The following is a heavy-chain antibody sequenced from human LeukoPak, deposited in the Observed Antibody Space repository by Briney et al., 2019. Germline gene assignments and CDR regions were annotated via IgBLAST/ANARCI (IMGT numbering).Heavy chain of an antibody. V-gene: IGHV3-7*01. CDR3: ARDASALY. J-gene: IGHJ4*02. CDR1: DDSVTMYY. Sequence: ETLSLTCSVSDDSVTMYYWTWIRQPPGKGLEWVASIKPDGSEKYYLDSVKGRFTISRDNARDSLYLQMNSLRDDDTSVYFCARDASALYWGRGTLVTVSS. CDR2: IKPDGSEK. D-gene: IGHD6-19*01.